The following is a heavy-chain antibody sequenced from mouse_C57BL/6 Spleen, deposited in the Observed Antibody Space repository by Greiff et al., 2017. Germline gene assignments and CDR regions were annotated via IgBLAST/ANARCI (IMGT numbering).Heavy chain of an antibody. V-gene: IGHV1-69*01. CDR3: ARGHYDYAWFAY. J-gene: IGHJ3*01. Sequence: QVQLQQPGAELVMPGASVKLSCKASGYTFTSYWMPWVKQRPGQGLEWIGEIDPSDSYTNYNQKFKGKSTLTVDKSSSTAYMQLISLTSEDSAVYYCARGHYDYAWFAYWGQGTLVTVSA. D-gene: IGHD2-4*01. CDR1: GYTFTSYW. CDR2: IDPSDSYT.